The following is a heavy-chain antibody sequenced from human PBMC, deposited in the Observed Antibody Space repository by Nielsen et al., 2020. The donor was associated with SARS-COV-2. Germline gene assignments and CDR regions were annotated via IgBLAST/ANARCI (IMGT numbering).Heavy chain of an antibody. V-gene: IGHV3-11*05. CDR2: ISSSSSYT. J-gene: IGHJ4*02. CDR1: GFTFSDYY. CDR3: ARETPYYGDWVLYFDY. D-gene: IGHD4-17*01. Sequence: GESLKISCAASGFTFSDYYMSWIRQAPGRGLEWVSYISSSSSYTNYADSVKGRFTISRDNAKNSLYLQMNSLRAEDTAVYYCARETPYYGDWVLYFDYWGQGTLVTVSS.